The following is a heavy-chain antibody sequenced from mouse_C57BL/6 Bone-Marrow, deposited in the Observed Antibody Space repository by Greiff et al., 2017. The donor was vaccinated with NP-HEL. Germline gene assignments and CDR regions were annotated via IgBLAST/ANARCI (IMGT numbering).Heavy chain of an antibody. D-gene: IGHD6-5*01. CDR3: ARWGLAY. Sequence: QVQLKESGAELVKPGASVKISCKASGYAFSSYWVNWVKQRPGKGLEWIGQIYPGDGDTNYNGKFKGKATLTADKSSSTAYMQLSSLSSEDSAVYFCARWGLAYWGQGTLVTVSA. CDR2: IYPGDGDT. V-gene: IGHV1-80*01. J-gene: IGHJ3*01. CDR1: GYAFSSYW.